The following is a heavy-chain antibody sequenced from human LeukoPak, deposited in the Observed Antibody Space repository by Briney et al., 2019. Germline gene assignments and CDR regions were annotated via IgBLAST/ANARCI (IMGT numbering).Heavy chain of an antibody. CDR3: ARDFYYGSGRFDY. D-gene: IGHD3-10*01. CDR1: GFTFSNYE. V-gene: IGHV3-48*03. CDR2: ITSSANTI. Sequence: QPGGSLRLSCAASGFTFSNYEMNWVRQAPGKGMEWVSYITSSANTIYYADSVRGRFTISRHNANNSLYLQMDSLTAEDTAIYYCARDFYYGSGRFDYWGQGTLVSLSS. J-gene: IGHJ4*02.